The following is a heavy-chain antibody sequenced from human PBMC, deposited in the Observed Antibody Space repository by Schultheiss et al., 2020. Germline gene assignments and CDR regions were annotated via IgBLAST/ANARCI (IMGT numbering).Heavy chain of an antibody. CDR2: IWYDGNNK. Sequence: WGSLRLSCAASGFTFSNYGMHWVRQAPGKGLKWVAVIWYDGNNKYYADSVKGRFTISRDNSKNTLFLQMNSLRAEDTAVYYCANRVVPAATSYYYYGMDVWGQGTTVTVSS. V-gene: IGHV3-33*06. CDR1: GFTFSNYG. D-gene: IGHD2-2*01. J-gene: IGHJ6*02. CDR3: ANRVVPAATSYYYYGMDV.